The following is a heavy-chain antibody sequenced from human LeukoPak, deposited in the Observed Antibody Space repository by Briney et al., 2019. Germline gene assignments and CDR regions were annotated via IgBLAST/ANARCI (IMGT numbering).Heavy chain of an antibody. D-gene: IGHD3-10*01. Sequence: SETLSLTCAVYGGSFSGYYWSWIRQPPGKGLEWIGEINHSGSTNYNPSLKSRVTISVDTSKNQFSLKLSSVTAADTAAYYCARHRYGSGSYYSFLDRREFDPWGQGTLVTVSS. CDR1: GGSFSGYY. CDR2: INHSGST. CDR3: ARHRYGSGSYYSFLDRREFDP. V-gene: IGHV4-34*01. J-gene: IGHJ5*02.